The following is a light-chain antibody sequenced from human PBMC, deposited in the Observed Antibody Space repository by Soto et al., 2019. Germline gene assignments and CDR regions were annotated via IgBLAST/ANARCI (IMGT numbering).Light chain of an antibody. CDR1: SGHSSYA. CDR2: LNSDGSP. Sequence: QPVLTQSPSASASLGASVKLTCTLSSGHSSYAIAWHQQQPEKGPRYLMKLNSDGSPSRGDGIPDRFSGSSSGAERYLTISSLQSEDEADYYCQTWGTGIHVFGTGTKLTVL. CDR3: QTWGTGIHV. V-gene: IGLV4-69*01. J-gene: IGLJ1*01.